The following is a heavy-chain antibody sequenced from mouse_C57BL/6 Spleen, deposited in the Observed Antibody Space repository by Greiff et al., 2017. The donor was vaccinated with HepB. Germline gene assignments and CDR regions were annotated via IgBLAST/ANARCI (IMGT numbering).Heavy chain of an antibody. V-gene: IGHV5-9-1*02. J-gene: IGHJ2*01. D-gene: IGHD1-1*01. Sequence: EVQVVESGEGLVKPGGSLKLSCAASGFTFSSYAMSWVRQTPEKRLEWVAYISSGGDYIYYADTVKGRFTISRDNARNTLYLQMSSLKSEDTAMYYCTRITTVVATERLFDYWGQGTTLTVSS. CDR1: GFTFSSYA. CDR3: TRITTVVATERLFDY. CDR2: ISSGGDYI.